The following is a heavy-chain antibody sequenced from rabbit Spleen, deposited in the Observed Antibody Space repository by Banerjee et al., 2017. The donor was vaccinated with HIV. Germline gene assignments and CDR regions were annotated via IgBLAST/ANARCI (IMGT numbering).Heavy chain of an antibody. CDR2: IEGGSSSFT. Sequence: QSLEESGGDLVKPGASLTLTCTASGVSFSGSSYMCWVRQAPGKGLEWIACIEGGSSSFTYFASWAKGRFTISKASSTTVTLQMTSLTAADTATYFCARDTSSSFSSYGMDLWGLGTLVTVS. V-gene: IGHV1S40*01. CDR1: GVSFSGSSY. CDR3: ARDTSSSFSSYGMDL. D-gene: IGHD1-1*01. J-gene: IGHJ6*01.